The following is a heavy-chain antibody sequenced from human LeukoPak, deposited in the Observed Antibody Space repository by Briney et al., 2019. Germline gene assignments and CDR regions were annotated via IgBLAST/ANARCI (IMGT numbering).Heavy chain of an antibody. Sequence: SVKVSCKVSGYTLTELSMHWVRQAPGKGLEWMGGFDPEDGETIYAQKFQGRVTMTEDTSTDTAYMELSSLRSEDTAVYYCATGVVAATRFDYWGQGTLVTVSS. CDR1: GYTLTELS. J-gene: IGHJ4*02. D-gene: IGHD2-15*01. V-gene: IGHV1-24*01. CDR3: ATGVVAATRFDY. CDR2: FDPEDGET.